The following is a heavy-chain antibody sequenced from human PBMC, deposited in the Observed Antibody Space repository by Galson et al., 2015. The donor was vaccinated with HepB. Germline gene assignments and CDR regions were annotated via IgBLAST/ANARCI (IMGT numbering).Heavy chain of an antibody. D-gene: IGHD6-19*01. CDR1: GFTFSSYA. J-gene: IGHJ4*02. CDR3: ARRGSGWSYFDY. V-gene: IGHV3-23*01. CDR2: ISGSGGST. Sequence: SLRLSCAASGFTFSSYAMSWVRQAPGKGLEWVSAISGSGGSTYYADSVKGRFTISRDNSKNTLYLQMNSLRAEDTAVYYCARRGSGWSYFDYWGQGTLVTVSS.